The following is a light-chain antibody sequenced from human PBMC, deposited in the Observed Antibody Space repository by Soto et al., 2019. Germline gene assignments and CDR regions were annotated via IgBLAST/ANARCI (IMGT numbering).Light chain of an antibody. V-gene: IGLV1-47*01. CDR2: RNN. CDR3: AAWDDSLSGLYV. Sequence: QSVLTQPPSASGTPGQRVTISCSGSSSNIGSNYVYWYQQLPGTAPKLLIYRNNQRLSGVPDRFSGSKSSTSASLAISGLRSEDEADYYCAAWDDSLSGLYVFGTGTKVTVL. CDR1: SSNIGSNY. J-gene: IGLJ1*01.